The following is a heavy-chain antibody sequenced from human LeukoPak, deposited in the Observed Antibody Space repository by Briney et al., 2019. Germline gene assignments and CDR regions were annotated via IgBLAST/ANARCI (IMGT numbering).Heavy chain of an antibody. CDR2: INPNSGGT. CDR3: ASTTVSTVGYGMDV. Sequence: GASVKVSCKASGYTFSSYYMHWVRQAPGQGLEWMGWINPNSGGTNYAQKFQGRVTMTRDTSISTAYMEVSRLKSDDTAVYYCASTTVSTVGYGMDVWGQGTTVTVSS. CDR1: GYTFSSYY. J-gene: IGHJ6*02. D-gene: IGHD4-17*01. V-gene: IGHV1-2*02.